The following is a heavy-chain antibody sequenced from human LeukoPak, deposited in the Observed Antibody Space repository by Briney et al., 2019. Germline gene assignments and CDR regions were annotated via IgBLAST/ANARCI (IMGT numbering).Heavy chain of an antibody. D-gene: IGHD4-17*01. J-gene: IGHJ4*02. CDR2: MNPNSGNT. CDR1: GYTFTTHD. Sequence: ASVKVSCKASGYTFTTHDINWVRQAPGQGLEWMGWMNPNSGNTGFAQKFQGRVTITRNTSISTAYLELSSLRSEDTAVYYCARPVNQFDYVTGRFDYWGQGTLVTVSS. V-gene: IGHV1-8*02. CDR3: ARPVNQFDYVTGRFDY.